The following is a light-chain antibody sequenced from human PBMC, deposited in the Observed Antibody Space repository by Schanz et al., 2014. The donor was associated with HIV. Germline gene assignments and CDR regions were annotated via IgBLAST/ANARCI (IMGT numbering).Light chain of an antibody. CDR1: QDISNY. V-gene: IGKV1-33*01. J-gene: IGKJ2*01. CDR2: DAS. CDR3: QQYDTYPYT. Sequence: DIQMTQSPSSLSASVGDRVTITCQASQDISNYLNWYQQKPGKAPKLLIYDASNLETGVPSRFSGSGSGTDFTFTISSLQPEDIATYYCQQYDTYPYTFGQGTTLDLK.